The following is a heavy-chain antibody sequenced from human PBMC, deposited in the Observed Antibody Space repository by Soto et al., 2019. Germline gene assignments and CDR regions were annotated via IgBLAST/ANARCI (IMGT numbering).Heavy chain of an antibody. V-gene: IGHV3-64D*06. CDR2: ITNNGGST. J-gene: IGHJ4*02. CDR3: VKDHGPYHLNLEF. CDR1: GFTFSNYA. Sequence: GSSLRLSCSASGFTFSNYAIHWVRQGPGKGLEYVAAITNNGGSTKYADSVKGRFTISRDNSKSTVFLQMSSLRPEDTAIYYWVKDHGPYHLNLEFWGRGTLVTSPQ. D-gene: IGHD2-2*01.